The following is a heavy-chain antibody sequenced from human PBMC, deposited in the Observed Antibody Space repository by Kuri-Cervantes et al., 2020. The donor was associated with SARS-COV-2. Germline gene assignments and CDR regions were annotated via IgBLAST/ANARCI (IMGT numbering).Heavy chain of an antibody. CDR1: GFTLSRHS. Sequence: GSLGLTCTDSGFTLSRHSMNWVRQAPGKGLEWVSSISSSSSYIYYADAVKGRFTISRDNAKNSLYLQMHSLRAEDTAVYYCASWGIAARTMSRQGSPVDAFDIWGQGTMVTV. V-gene: IGHV3-21*01. CDR2: ISSSSSYI. D-gene: IGHD6-6*01. CDR3: ASWGIAARTMSRQGSPVDAFDI. J-gene: IGHJ3*02.